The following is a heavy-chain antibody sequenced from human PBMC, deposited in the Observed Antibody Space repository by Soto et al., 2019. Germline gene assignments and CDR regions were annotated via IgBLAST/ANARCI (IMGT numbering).Heavy chain of an antibody. Sequence: SLRLSCAASGFTFSNYAMTWVRQAPGRGLEWVSSISASGGSTYYADSVKGRFTISRDNSKNTLYLQMNSLRAEDTAVYYCAKRPAYLDVWGQGTTVTVSS. D-gene: IGHD1-26*01. CDR1: GFTFSNYA. J-gene: IGHJ6*02. CDR2: ISASGGST. V-gene: IGHV3-23*01. CDR3: AKRPAYLDV.